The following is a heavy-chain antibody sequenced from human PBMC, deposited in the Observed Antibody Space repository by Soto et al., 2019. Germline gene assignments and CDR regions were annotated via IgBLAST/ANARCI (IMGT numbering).Heavy chain of an antibody. D-gene: IGHD3-22*01. CDR2: IYSGGST. CDR1: GFTVSSNY. V-gene: IGHV3-53*04. J-gene: IGHJ6*02. Sequence: GGSLRLSCAASGFTVSSNYMSWVRQAPGKGLEWVSVIYSGGSTYYADSVKGRFTISRHNSKNTLYLQMNSLGAEDTAVYYCARDMMAYGSSGYYYGSYYYYGMDVWGQGTTVTVSS. CDR3: ARDMMAYGSSGYYYGSYYYYGMDV.